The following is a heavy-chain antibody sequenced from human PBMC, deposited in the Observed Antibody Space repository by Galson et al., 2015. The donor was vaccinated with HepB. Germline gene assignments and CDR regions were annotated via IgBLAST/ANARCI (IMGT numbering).Heavy chain of an antibody. CDR1: GYTFTSYG. V-gene: IGHV1-18*01. CDR2: ISAYNGDT. CDR3: ARADDYNWFDP. J-gene: IGHJ5*02. Sequence: ASGYTFTSYGISWVRQAPGQGLEWMGWISAYNGDTSYAQNLQGRVTMTTDTSTSTAHMELRSLRSDDTAVYYCARADDYNWFDPWGQGTLVTVSS. D-gene: IGHD1-1*01.